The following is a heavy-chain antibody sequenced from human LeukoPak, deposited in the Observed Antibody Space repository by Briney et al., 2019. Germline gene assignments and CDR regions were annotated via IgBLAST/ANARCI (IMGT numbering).Heavy chain of an antibody. CDR2: IYTSGST. Sequence: SETLSLTCTVSGGSISSNYSSWVRQPAGKGLEWIGPIYTSGSTNYNPSLKSRVTMSVDTSKNQFSLKLSSVTAADTAVYYCARDVRLKYDAFDIWGQGTMVTVSS. D-gene: IGHD1-1*01. CDR3: ARDVRLKYDAFDI. J-gene: IGHJ3*02. CDR1: GGSISSNY. V-gene: IGHV4-4*07.